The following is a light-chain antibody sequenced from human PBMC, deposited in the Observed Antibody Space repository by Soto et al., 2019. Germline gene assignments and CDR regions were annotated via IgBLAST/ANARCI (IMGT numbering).Light chain of an antibody. CDR1: QSISHY. CDR3: QQTYSTPHT. CDR2: GAS. Sequence: DIQMTQSPSSLSASVGDRVTITCRASQSISHYLNWYQQKPGKAPKLLIYGASSLQSGVPSWFSGSGSGTDFTLTITSLQPEDFATYYCQQTYSTPHTFDQGTKLEIK. V-gene: IGKV1-39*01. J-gene: IGKJ2*01.